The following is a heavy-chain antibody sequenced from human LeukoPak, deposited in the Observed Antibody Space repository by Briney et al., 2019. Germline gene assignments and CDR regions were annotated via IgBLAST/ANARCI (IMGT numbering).Heavy chain of an antibody. CDR2: IYYSGGT. D-gene: IGHD2-15*01. CDR1: GGSITTTNW. CDR3: ARHNLYCRGVSCYPDWFDP. Sequence: TSGTLSLTCGVSGGSITTTNWWTWVRQPPGKGLEWIGYIYYSGGTNYNPSLKSRVTISVDTSKNQFSLKLTSVTAADTAVYYCARHNLYCRGVSCYPDWFDPWGQGTLVTVSS. J-gene: IGHJ5*02. V-gene: IGHV4-4*02.